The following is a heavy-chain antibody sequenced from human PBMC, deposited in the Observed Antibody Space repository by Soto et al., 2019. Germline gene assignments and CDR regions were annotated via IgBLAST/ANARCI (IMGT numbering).Heavy chain of an antibody. CDR2: IHYSGST. CDR1: GGSISSSSYY. J-gene: IGHJ6*02. CDR3: ARQGFGPLHGLVDV. Sequence: QLQLQESGPGLVKPSETLSLTCTVSGGSISSSSYYWGWIRQPPGKGLEWIGSIHYSGSTYYNPSLKSRITISLDTSKSQFSLKVTSVTATDTAVYYCARQGFGPLHGLVDVWGQGTTVTVSS. V-gene: IGHV4-39*01. D-gene: IGHD3-10*01.